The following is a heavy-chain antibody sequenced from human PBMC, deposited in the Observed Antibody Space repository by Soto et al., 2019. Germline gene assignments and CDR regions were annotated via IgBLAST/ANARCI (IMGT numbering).Heavy chain of an antibody. CDR1: GGSFSGYY. J-gene: IGHJ4*02. CDR3: ARGRVSSGWYRDY. D-gene: IGHD6-19*01. V-gene: IGHV4-34*01. Sequence: SETLSLTCAVYGGSFSGYYLSWIRQPPGKGLEWIGEINHSGSTNYNPSLKSRVTISVDTSKNHFSLKLSSVIAADTAVYYCARGRVSSGWYRDYWGQGTLVTVYS. CDR2: INHSGST.